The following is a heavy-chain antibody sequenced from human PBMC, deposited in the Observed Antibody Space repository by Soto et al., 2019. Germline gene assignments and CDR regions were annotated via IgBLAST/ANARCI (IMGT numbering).Heavy chain of an antibody. CDR1: GYTFSGFY. CDR3: ASAAVTGTAGLDF. J-gene: IGHJ4*02. D-gene: IGHD6-19*01. CDR2: INPNSGGT. Sequence: ASVKVSCKASGYTFSGFYMHWVRQAPGQGLEWIGWINPNSGGTKSAEKFQGRVTMTRDTSISTAYMELSRLTSDDTAVYYCASAAVTGTAGLDFWGQGTQVTVSS. V-gene: IGHV1-2*02.